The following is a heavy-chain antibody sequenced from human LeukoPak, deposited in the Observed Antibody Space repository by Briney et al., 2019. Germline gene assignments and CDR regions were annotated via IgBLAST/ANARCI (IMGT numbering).Heavy chain of an antibody. J-gene: IGHJ4*02. CDR3: AGEYQLLYDDY. CDR2: IYYSGST. Sequence: SENLSLTCTVSGGSISSSSYYWGWIRQPPGKGLEWIGSIYYSGSTYYNPSLKSRVTISVDTSRNQFSLKLSSVTAADTAVYYCAGEYQLLYDDYWGQGTLVTVSS. D-gene: IGHD2-2*02. CDR1: GGSISSSSYY. V-gene: IGHV4-39*07.